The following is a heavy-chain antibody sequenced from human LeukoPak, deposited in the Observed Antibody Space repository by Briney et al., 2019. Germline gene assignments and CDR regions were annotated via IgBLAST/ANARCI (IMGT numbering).Heavy chain of an antibody. D-gene: IGHD6-13*01. CDR1: GGSFSGYY. Sequence: SETLSLTCAVYGGSFSGYYWSWIRQPPGKGLDWIGEINHSGSTNYNPSLKSRVTISVDKSKNQSSLKLSSVTAADTAVYYCARLSSSWYYYYMDVWGKGTTVTVSS. V-gene: IGHV4-34*01. CDR2: INHSGST. CDR3: ARLSSSWYYYYMDV. J-gene: IGHJ6*03.